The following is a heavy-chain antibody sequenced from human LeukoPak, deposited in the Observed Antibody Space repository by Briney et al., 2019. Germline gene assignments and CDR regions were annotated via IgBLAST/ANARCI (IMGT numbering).Heavy chain of an antibody. CDR1: GLTFSGYW. J-gene: IGHJ4*02. CDR2: IKPDGSEK. Sequence: GGSLRLSCAASGLTFSGYWMNWVRQAPGKGLEWVANIKPDGSEKYYVDSVKGRFTISRDNAENSLYLQMTSLRAEDTAVYYCARGFGDYSGQGTLVTVSS. V-gene: IGHV3-7*04. D-gene: IGHD3-10*01. CDR3: ARGFGDY.